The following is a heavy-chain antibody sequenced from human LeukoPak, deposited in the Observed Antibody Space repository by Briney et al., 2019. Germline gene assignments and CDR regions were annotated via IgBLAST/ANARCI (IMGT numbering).Heavy chain of an antibody. CDR1: GFTFDDYA. Sequence: GRSLRLSCAASGFTFDDYAMHWVRQAPGKGLEWVSGISWNSGSIGYADSVKGRFTISRDNSKNSLYLQMNSLRTEDTALYYCAKDGVYDSSGYPEYWGQGTLVTVSS. CDR3: AKDGVYDSSGYPEY. V-gene: IGHV3-9*01. J-gene: IGHJ4*02. D-gene: IGHD3-22*01. CDR2: ISWNSGSI.